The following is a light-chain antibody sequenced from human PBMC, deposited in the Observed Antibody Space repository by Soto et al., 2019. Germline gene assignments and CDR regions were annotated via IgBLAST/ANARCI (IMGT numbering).Light chain of an antibody. CDR2: GAF. V-gene: IGKV3-20*01. J-gene: IGKJ1*01. CDR1: QSIRSNY. CDR3: HQYNNWPPWT. Sequence: EIVFTESPGTLSLSPGERASLSCRASQSIRSNYLAWYQQKPGQAPRFLIYGAFSRVTGIPDRFSGSGSGTDFTLTISRLEPEDFAVYYCHQYNNWPPWTFGQGTKVDIK.